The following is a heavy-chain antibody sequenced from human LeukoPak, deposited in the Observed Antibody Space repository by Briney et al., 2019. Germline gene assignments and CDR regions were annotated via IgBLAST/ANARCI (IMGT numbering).Heavy chain of an antibody. D-gene: IGHD6-19*01. CDR2: IYSGGST. J-gene: IGHJ4*02. CDR3: ARGLNIAVPGGY. CDR1: GFTFSSYW. V-gene: IGHV3-66*01. Sequence: GGSLRLSCAASGFTFSSYWMSWVRQAPGKGLEWVSVIYSGGSTYYADSVKGRFTISRDTSKNTLYLQMNSLRAEDTAVYYCARGLNIAVPGGYWGQGTLVTVSS.